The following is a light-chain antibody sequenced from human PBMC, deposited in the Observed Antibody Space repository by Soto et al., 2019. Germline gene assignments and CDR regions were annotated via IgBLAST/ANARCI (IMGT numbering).Light chain of an antibody. V-gene: IGKV1-27*01. J-gene: IGKJ3*01. CDR3: QKYDSAPFT. CDR2: AAS. CDR1: RGISNY. Sequence: DIQMTQSPSSLSASVGDRGTIPCRSSRGISNYLAWYQQKPGKVPNLLLYAASTLQSGFPSRFSGSGSGKDFTLTISSLQPEDVATYYCQKYDSAPFTCGPGTKINI.